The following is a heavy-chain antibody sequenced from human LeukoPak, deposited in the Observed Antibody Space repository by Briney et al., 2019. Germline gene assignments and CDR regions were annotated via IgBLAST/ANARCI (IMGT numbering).Heavy chain of an antibody. CDR2: SSSYCSSI. Sequence: SLSLTCTASGVTFSSYEMNWVRHRPATGLERVSYSSSYCSSIYYADPVISRFTISRVNANNSLYLQMNSLRAEDTAAYYCARGYSSSLYYYYGMDVWGKGTTVTVSS. J-gene: IGHJ6*04. V-gene: IGHV3-48*03. CDR1: GVTFSSYE. CDR3: ARGYSSSLYYYYGMDV. D-gene: IGHD6-13*01.